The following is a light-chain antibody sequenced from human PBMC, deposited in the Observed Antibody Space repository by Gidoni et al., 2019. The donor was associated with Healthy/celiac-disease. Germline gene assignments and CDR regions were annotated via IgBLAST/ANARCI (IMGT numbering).Light chain of an antibody. J-gene: IGKJ1*01. CDR1: QSISSY. CDR3: QQSYSNPWT. CDR2: AAS. V-gene: IGKV1-39*01. Sequence: DIQMTQSPSSLSASVGDRVTITCRASQSISSYLNWYQQKPGKAPKLLIYAASSLQSGVPSRFSGSGSGTDFTLTISSLQAEDFENYYCQQSYSNPWTFGKGTKVEIK.